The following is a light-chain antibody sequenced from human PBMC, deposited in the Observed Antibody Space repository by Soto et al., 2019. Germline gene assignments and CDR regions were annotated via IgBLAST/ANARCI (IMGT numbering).Light chain of an antibody. J-gene: IGLJ2*01. V-gene: IGLV1-47*01. Sequence: QSVLIQPPSASGTPGQRVTISCSESSSNIGSNYVYWYQQLPGTAPKLLIYRNNQRPSGVPDRFSGSKSGTSASLAISGLRSEDEADYYCAAWDDSLSGPVVFGGGTKLTVL. CDR3: AAWDDSLSGPVV. CDR1: SSNIGSNY. CDR2: RNN.